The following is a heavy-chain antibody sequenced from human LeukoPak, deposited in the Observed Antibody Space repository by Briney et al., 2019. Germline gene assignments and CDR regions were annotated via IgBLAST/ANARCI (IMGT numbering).Heavy chain of an antibody. CDR1: GFSCSNYG. D-gene: IGHD6-19*01. CDR3: AKDLYGGGWYNYFDP. CDR2: ISYDGKSQ. Sequence: PGGSLRLSCAASGFSCSNYGMHRVRQAPGKGLEWVAMISYDGKSQHYGDSVKGRFTISRDNSKNTVYLQMNSLRPEDSAMYYCAKDLYGGGWYNYFDPWGQGTRVTVSS. J-gene: IGHJ5*02. V-gene: IGHV3-30*18.